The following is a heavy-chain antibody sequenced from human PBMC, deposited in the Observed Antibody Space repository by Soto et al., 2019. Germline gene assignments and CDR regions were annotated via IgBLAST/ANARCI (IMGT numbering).Heavy chain of an antibody. CDR1: GYSFTNYW. Sequence: PGESLKISCQGSGYSFTNYWINWVRQMPGKGLEWMGRIDPSDSYTNYSPSFQGHVTLSADKSISTAYLQWSSLKASDTAMYYCVRLYHYDSSGYSFDYWGQGTLVTAPQ. J-gene: IGHJ4*02. CDR3: VRLYHYDSSGYSFDY. D-gene: IGHD3-22*01. V-gene: IGHV5-10-1*01. CDR2: IDPSDSYT.